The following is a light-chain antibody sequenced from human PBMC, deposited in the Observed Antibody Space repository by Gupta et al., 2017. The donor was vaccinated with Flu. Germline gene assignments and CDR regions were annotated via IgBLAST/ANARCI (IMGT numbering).Light chain of an antibody. CDR1: SSDIGKKY. V-gene: IGLV1-47*01. J-gene: IGLJ1*01. CDR2: RKV. CDR3: ATWDDRLVVEV. Sequence: VTISCSGTSSDIGKKYVYWYQELPGAAPKLLIDRKVQRPSGVPDRCSGAKSGTSASRIITGLRSEEEADDYCATWDDRLVVEVSGTGTKVTVL.